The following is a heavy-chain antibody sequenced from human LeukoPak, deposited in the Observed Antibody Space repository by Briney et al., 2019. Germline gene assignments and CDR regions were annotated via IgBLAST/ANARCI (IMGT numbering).Heavy chain of an antibody. CDR2: ISAYNGNT. Sequence: ASVKVSCKASGYTFTSYGISWVRQAPGQGLDWMGWISAYNGNTNYAQKLQGAVNMTTATSTSTAYMELRRLRSDGTAVYYCARGGGTMVRGVIIKGYFDYWGQGTLVTVSS. D-gene: IGHD3-10*01. V-gene: IGHV1-18*01. CDR3: ARGGGTMVRGVIIKGYFDY. CDR1: GYTFTSYG. J-gene: IGHJ4*02.